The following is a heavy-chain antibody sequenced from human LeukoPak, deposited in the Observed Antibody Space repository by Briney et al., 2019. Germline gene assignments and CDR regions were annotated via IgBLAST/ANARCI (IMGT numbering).Heavy chain of an antibody. CDR3: VRDRELTY. CDR2: IYNSGST. Sequence: SETLSLTCTVSGGSISIYYWSWIRQPPGKGLEWIGYIYNSGSTIYNPSFRSRVTISVDTSKNQFSLKLNSVTAADTAVYYCVRDRELTYWSQGTLVTVSS. CDR1: GGSISIYY. D-gene: IGHD1-26*01. J-gene: IGHJ4*02. V-gene: IGHV4-59*01.